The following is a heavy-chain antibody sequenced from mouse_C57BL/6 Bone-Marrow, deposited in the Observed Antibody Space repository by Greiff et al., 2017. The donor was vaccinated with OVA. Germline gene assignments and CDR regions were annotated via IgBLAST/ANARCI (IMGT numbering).Heavy chain of an antibody. CDR1: GYTFTSYW. CDR2: IHPSDSDT. CDR3: AIHTYYYGSSYWYFDV. D-gene: IGHD1-1*01. V-gene: IGHV1-74*01. J-gene: IGHJ1*03. Sequence: QVQLQQPGAELVKPGASVKVSCKASGYTFTSYWMHWVKQRPGQGLEWIGRIHPSDSDTNYNQKFKGKATLTVDKSSSTAYMQLSSLTSEDSAVYYCAIHTYYYGSSYWYFDVWGTGTTVTVSS.